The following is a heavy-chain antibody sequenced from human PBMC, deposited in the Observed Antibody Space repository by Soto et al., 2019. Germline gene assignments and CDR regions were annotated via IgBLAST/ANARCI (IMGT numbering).Heavy chain of an antibody. CDR3: ARGVMYYDSSGYYSSPGY. D-gene: IGHD3-22*01. Sequence: GGSLRLSCAASGFTFSSYAMHWVRQAPSKGLELVAVISYDGSNKYYADSVKGRFTISRDNSKNTLYLQMNSLRAEDTAVYYCARGVMYYDSSGYYSSPGYWGQGTLVTVSS. CDR1: GFTFSSYA. CDR2: ISYDGSNK. J-gene: IGHJ4*02. V-gene: IGHV3-30-3*01.